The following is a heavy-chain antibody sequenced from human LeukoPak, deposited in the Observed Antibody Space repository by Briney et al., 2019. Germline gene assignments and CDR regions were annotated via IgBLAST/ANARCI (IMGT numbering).Heavy chain of an antibody. CDR3: ARDPRGVIDY. J-gene: IGHJ4*02. CDR2: IYYSGST. D-gene: IGHD3-10*01. V-gene: IGHV4-31*03. Sequence: SETLSLTCTVSGGSISSGGYYWSWIRQHPGKGLEWIGYIYYSGSTYYNPSLKSRVTISVDTSKNQFSLKLSSVTAADTAVYYCARDPRGVIDYWGQGTLVTVSS. CDR1: GGSISSGGYY.